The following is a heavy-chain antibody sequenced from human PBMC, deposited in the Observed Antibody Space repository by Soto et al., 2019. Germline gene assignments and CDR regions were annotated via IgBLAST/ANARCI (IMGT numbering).Heavy chain of an antibody. CDR1: GGSISSSSYY. J-gene: IGHJ6*02. CDR3: ARHGLDYYYYYGMDV. CDR2: IYYSGST. V-gene: IGHV4-39*01. Sequence: SETLSLTCTVSGGSISSSSYYWGWIRQPPGKGLEWIGSIYYSGSTYYNPSLKSRVTISVDTSKNQFSLKLSSVTAADTAVYYCARHGLDYYYYYGMDVWGQGTTVTVSS.